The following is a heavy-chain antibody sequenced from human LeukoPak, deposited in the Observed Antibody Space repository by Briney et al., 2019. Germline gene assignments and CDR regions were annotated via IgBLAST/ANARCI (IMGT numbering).Heavy chain of an antibody. CDR3: ASEKAPSTPS. CDR2: IIPIFGTA. J-gene: IGHJ4*02. V-gene: IGHV1-69*13. D-gene: IGHD4-23*01. CDR1: GYTFITYY. Sequence: SVKVSRKASGYTFITYYMHWVRQAPGQGLEWMGGIIPIFGTANYAQKFQGRVTITADESTSTAYMELSSLRSEDTAVYYCASEKAPSTPSWGQGTLVTVSS.